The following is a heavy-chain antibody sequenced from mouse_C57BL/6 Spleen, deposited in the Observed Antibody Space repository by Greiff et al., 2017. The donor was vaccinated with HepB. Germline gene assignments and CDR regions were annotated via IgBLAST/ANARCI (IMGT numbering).Heavy chain of an antibody. V-gene: IGHV14-4*01. CDR2: IDPENGDT. Sequence: DVQLQESGAELVRPGASVKLSCTASGFNIKDDYMHWVKQRPEQGLEWIGWIDPENGDTEYASKFQGKATITADTSSNTAYLQLSSLTSEDTAVYYCTQGSNLDYWGQGTTLTVSS. J-gene: IGHJ2*01. CDR1: GFNIKDDY. CDR3: TQGSNLDY. D-gene: IGHD2-5*01.